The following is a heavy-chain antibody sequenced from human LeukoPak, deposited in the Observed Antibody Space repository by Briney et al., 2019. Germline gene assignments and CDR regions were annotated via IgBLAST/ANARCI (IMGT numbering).Heavy chain of an antibody. CDR1: GYTFTSYD. D-gene: IGHD6-13*01. CDR2: MNPNSGNT. CDR3: ARGGRFLRQRLVRPIDY. J-gene: IGHJ4*02. V-gene: IGHV1-8*01. Sequence: ASVKVSCKASGYTFTSYDINWVRQATGQGLEWMEWMNPNSGNTGYAQKFQGRVTMTRNTSISTAYMELSSLRSEDTAVYYCARGGRFLRQRLVRPIDYWGQGTLVTVSS.